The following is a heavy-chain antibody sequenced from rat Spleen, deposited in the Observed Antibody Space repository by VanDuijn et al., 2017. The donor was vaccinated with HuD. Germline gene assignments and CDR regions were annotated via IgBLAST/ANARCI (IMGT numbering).Heavy chain of an antibody. V-gene: IGHV5-19*01. CDR2: ISPSGGST. CDR1: GFTFSNYG. CDR3: ARRGDNYFDY. J-gene: IGHJ2*01. Sequence: EVQLVESGGGLVQPGSPLKLSCAASGFTFSNYGMHWIRQAPTKGLEWVASISPSGGSTYYRDSVKGRFTISRNNAKSTLYLQMESLRSEDTATYYCARRGDNYFDYWGQGVMVTVSS. D-gene: IGHD4-1*01.